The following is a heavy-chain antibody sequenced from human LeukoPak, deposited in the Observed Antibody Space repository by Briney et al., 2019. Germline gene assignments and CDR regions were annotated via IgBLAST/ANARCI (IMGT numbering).Heavy chain of an antibody. CDR1: GYTFTSYY. V-gene: IGHV1-46*01. Sequence: GASVKVSCKASGYTFTSYYMHWVRQAPGHGLEWMGIINPSGGSTSYAQKFQGRVTMTRDTSTSTVYMELSSLRSEDTAVYYCAGQVEMATKNELWAFDLWGRGTLVTVSS. J-gene: IGHJ2*01. CDR2: INPSGGST. D-gene: IGHD5-24*01. CDR3: AGQVEMATKNELWAFDL.